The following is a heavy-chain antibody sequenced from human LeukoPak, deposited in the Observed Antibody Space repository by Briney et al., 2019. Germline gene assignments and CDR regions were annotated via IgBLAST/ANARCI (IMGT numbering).Heavy chain of an antibody. CDR1: GGSISSYY. CDR3: ARAGYSYGTGYYFDY. Sequence: SEILSLTCTVSGGSISSYYWSWIRLPPGKGLEWIGYIYYTGATYYNPSLKSRVTISLDTSKNQFSLKLSSVTAADAAVYYCARAGYSYGTGYYFDYWGQGALVTVSS. D-gene: IGHD5-18*01. CDR2: IYYTGAT. J-gene: IGHJ4*02. V-gene: IGHV4-59*01.